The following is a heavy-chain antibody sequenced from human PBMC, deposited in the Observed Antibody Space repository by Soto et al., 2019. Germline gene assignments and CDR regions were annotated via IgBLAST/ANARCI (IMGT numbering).Heavy chain of an antibody. J-gene: IGHJ6*02. Sequence: GGPMRLCCAASGLTFSSYGMPWDHKAQGKGLEWVAVISYDGSNKYYADSVKGRFTISRDNSKNTLYLQMNSLRAEDTAVYYCAKDLLEWLFSQTSFMDVWGQGTTVTVSS. V-gene: IGHV3-30*18. D-gene: IGHD3-3*01. CDR2: ISYDGSNK. CDR3: AKDLLEWLFSQTSFMDV. CDR1: GLTFSSYG.